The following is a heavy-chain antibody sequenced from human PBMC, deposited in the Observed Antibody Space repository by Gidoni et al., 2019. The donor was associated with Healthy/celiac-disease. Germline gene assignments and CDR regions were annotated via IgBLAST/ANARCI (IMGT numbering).Heavy chain of an antibody. CDR3: ARDMNCGGDCSSHYYYGMDV. D-gene: IGHD2-21*01. J-gene: IGHJ6*02. CDR2: IIPIFGTA. Sequence: QVQLVQSGAEVKKPGSSVKVSCKASGGTFSSYAISWVRQARGQGLEWMGGIIPIFGTANYAQKFQGRVTITADESTSTAYMELSSLRSEDTAVYYCARDMNCGGDCSSHYYYGMDVWGQGTTVTVSS. CDR1: GGTFSSYA. V-gene: IGHV1-69*01.